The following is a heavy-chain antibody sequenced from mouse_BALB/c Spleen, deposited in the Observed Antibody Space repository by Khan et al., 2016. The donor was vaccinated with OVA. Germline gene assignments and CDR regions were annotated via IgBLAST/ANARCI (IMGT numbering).Heavy chain of an antibody. J-gene: IGHJ3*01. CDR2: INTNTGEP. CDR3: ARGYYMYGYWFAY. D-gene: IGHD2-14*01. Sequence: QIQLVQSGPELKKPGETVKISCKASGYTFTNYGMNWVKQAPGKGLKWMGWINTNTGEPTFAEEFKERFAFSLETSASTAYLQINSLKNEDTATDFCARGYYMYGYWFAYWGQGTLVTVSA. CDR1: GYTFTNYG. V-gene: IGHV9-3*02.